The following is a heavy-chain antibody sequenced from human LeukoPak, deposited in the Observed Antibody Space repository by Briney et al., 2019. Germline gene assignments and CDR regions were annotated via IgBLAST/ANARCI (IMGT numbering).Heavy chain of an antibody. CDR1: GGSISGYF. CDR2: IYSTGTT. D-gene: IGHD2-2*01. J-gene: IGHJ6*03. V-gene: IGHV4-4*09. Sequence: SETLSLTCTVSGGSISGYFWSWIRLPAGKVPEWIGYIYSTGTTNYSPSLSSRFTISVDTSNNQLSLNLRVLTATHPAVYHCARHNPPPTGFCSGTSCFMSGSQYFYMDVWGKGNSVRVS. CDR3: ARHNPPPTGFCSGTSCFMSGSQYFYMDV.